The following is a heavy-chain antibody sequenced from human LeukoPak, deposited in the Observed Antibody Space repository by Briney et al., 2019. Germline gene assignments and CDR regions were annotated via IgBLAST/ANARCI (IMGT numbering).Heavy chain of an antibody. D-gene: IGHD6-19*01. CDR3: ARVGTAVAGRYYYYYYGMDV. J-gene: IGHJ6*02. CDR2: IYYSGSP. Sequence: PSQTLSLTCTVSGGSISSGGYYWSWIRQHPGQGLEWIGYIYYSGSPYYNPSLKSRVTISVDTSKNQFSLKLSSVTAADTAVYYCARVGTAVAGRYYYYYYGMDVWGQGTTVTVSS. V-gene: IGHV4-31*03. CDR1: GGSISSGGYY.